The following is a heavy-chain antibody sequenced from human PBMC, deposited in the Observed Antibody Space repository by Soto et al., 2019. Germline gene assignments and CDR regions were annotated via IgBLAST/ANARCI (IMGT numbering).Heavy chain of an antibody. CDR2: LTADSDDT. Sequence: EVQLLESGGTLVQPGGSLRLACVASGFTFSTHTMNWVRQAPGKGLEWVSRLTADSDDTSYADSIKGRFTISRDNSKNTLYLQINGLRAGDTAIYYCARGLDRARLDFWGQGALVTVSS. V-gene: IGHV3-23*01. D-gene: IGHD1-1*01. CDR3: ARGLDRARLDF. CDR1: GFTFSTHT. J-gene: IGHJ4*02.